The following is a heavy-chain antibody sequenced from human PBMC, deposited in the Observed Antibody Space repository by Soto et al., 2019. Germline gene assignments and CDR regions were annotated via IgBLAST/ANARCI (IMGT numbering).Heavy chain of an antibody. CDR2: ISGSGGKT. V-gene: IGHV3-23*01. D-gene: IGHD1-26*01. CDR1: GFTFSSYA. J-gene: IGHJ6*02. Sequence: EVQVLESGGGLVQPGGSLRLSCAASGFTFSSYAMSWVRQAPGKGLEWVSGISGSGGKTYYADSVKGRFTISRDNSKNTLYLQMNSLRAEDTAVYYCAKDYSGKSVDAMDVWGQGTTVTVYS. CDR3: AKDYSGKSVDAMDV.